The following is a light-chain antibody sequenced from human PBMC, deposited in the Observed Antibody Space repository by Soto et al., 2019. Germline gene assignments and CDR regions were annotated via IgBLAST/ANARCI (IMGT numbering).Light chain of an antibody. J-gene: IGLJ2*01. V-gene: IGLV2-8*01. Sequence: QSALTQPPSASGSPGQSVTISCTGTTRDVGGYDYVSWYQQHPGKAPTLMIYAVSKRPSVVPDRFSGSKSGSTASLTVSGLQADDEADYYCSSYAGSNNLVVFGGGTKLTVL. CDR2: AVS. CDR3: SSYAGSNNLVV. CDR1: TRDVGGYDY.